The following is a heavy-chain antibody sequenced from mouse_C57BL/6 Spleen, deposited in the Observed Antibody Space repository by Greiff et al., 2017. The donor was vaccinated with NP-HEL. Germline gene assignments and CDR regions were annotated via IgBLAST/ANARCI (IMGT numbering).Heavy chain of an antibody. D-gene: IGHD4-1*01. V-gene: IGHV1-85*01. Sequence: QVQLKESGPELVKPGASVKLSCKASGYTFTSYDINWVKQRPGQGLEWIGWIYPRDGSTKYNEKFKGKATLTVDTSSSTAYMELHSLTSEDSAVYFCARRGAGTYFDYWCQGTTLTVSS. CDR1: GYTFTSYD. CDR3: ARRGAGTYFDY. J-gene: IGHJ2*01. CDR2: IYPRDGST.